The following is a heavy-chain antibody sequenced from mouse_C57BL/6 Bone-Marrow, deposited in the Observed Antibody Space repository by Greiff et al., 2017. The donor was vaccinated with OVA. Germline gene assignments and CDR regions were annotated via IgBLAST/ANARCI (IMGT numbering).Heavy chain of an antibody. D-gene: IGHD1-1*01. CDR2: IDPENGDT. CDR3: TTSYYGSTLYYFDY. J-gene: IGHJ2*01. Sequence: VQLQQSGAELVRPGASVKLSCTASGFNIKDAYMHWVKQRPEQGLEWIGWIDPENGDTEYASKFQGKATITADTSSNTAYLQLSSLTSEDTAVYDCTTSYYGSTLYYFDYWGQGTTLTVSS. V-gene: IGHV14-4*01. CDR1: GFNIKDAY.